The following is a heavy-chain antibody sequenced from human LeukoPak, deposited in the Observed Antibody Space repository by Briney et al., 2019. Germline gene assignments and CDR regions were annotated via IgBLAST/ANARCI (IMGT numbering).Heavy chain of an antibody. D-gene: IGHD3-22*01. CDR2: IKQDGSEK. CDR3: ARDLRLLDYYDSSGPEDY. J-gene: IGHJ4*02. V-gene: IGHV3-7*01. CDR1: GFTFSSYW. Sequence: PGGSLRLSCAASGFTFSSYWMSWVRQAPGKGLEWVANIKQDGSEKYYVDSVKGRFTISRDNAKNSLYLQMNSLRAEDTAVYYCARDLRLLDYYDSSGPEDYWGQGTLVTVSS.